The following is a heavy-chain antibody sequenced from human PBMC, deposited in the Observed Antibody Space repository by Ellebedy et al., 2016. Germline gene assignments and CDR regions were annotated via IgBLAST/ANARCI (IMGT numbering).Heavy chain of an antibody. J-gene: IGHJ4*02. V-gene: IGHV4-39*01. CDR2: IYYSGST. Sequence: SETLSLXXAVYGGSFSGYYWGWIRQPPGKGLEWIGSIYYSGSTYYNPSLKSRVTISVDTSKNQFSLKLSSVTAADTAVYYCASLLRYFDWLSSDFDYWGQGTLVTVSS. D-gene: IGHD3-9*01. CDR1: GGSFSGYY. CDR3: ASLLRYFDWLSSDFDY.